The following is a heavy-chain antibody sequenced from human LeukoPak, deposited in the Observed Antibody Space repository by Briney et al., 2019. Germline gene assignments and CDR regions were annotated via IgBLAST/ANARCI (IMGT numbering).Heavy chain of an antibody. J-gene: IGHJ4*02. CDR3: ARESGYAVGDF. Sequence: GGSLRLSCAASGFTFSSYWMSWFRQAPGKGLEWASVIYNDGRTYYADSVKGRFIISKDISKNTLYLQMNNLRADDTAVYYCARESGYAVGDFWGRGTLVTVSS. CDR1: GFTFSSYW. V-gene: IGHV3-53*01. D-gene: IGHD5-12*01. CDR2: IYNDGRT.